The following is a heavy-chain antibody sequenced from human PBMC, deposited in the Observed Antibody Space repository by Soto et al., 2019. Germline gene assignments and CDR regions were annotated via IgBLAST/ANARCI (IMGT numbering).Heavy chain of an antibody. V-gene: IGHV4-34*01. Sequence: PSETLSLTCADYGGSFSGYYWSWIRQPPGKGLEWIGEINHSGSTNYNPSHKSRVTISVDTSKNQFSLELSSVTAAAAAVFYSARGGNEFRFLEWFSKYYFYGMDVWGQGATVTVFS. CDR3: ARGGNEFRFLEWFSKYYFYGMDV. CDR2: INHSGST. CDR1: GGSFSGYY. J-gene: IGHJ6*01. D-gene: IGHD3-3*01.